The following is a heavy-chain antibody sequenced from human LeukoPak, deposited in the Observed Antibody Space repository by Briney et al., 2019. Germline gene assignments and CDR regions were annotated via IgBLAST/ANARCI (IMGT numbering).Heavy chain of an antibody. Sequence: GGSLRLSCAASGFTFSSYAMSWVRQAPGKGLEWVSAISGSGGSTYYADSVKGRFTISRDNSKNMLYLQMNSLRAEDTAVYYCAKDPPVYGSGSPYYFDYWGQGTLVTVSS. J-gene: IGHJ4*02. CDR1: GFTFSSYA. CDR3: AKDPPVYGSGSPYYFDY. V-gene: IGHV3-23*01. D-gene: IGHD3-10*01. CDR2: ISGSGGST.